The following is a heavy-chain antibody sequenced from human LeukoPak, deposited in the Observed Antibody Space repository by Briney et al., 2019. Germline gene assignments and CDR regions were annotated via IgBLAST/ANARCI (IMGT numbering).Heavy chain of an antibody. CDR2: IYYSGST. CDR1: GGSISSSSYY. J-gene: IGHJ4*02. CDR3: ARKEYSSSWYYFDY. Sequence: SETLSLTCTVSGGSISSSSYYWGWIRQPPGKGLEWIGSIYYSGSTYYNPSLKSRVTISVDTSKNQFSLKLSSVTAADTAVYYCARKEYSSSWYYFDYWGQGTLVTVSS. V-gene: IGHV4-39*01. D-gene: IGHD6-13*01.